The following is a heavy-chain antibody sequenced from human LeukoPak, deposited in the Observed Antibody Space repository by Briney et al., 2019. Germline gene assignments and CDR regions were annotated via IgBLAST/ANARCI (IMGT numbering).Heavy chain of an antibody. Sequence: PGGSLRPSCAASGFTVSGNDMTWVRQAPGKGLEWVSLIYIGGSTFYGDSVKGRFTISRDFSNNTLYLQMSSLRAEDTAVYYCARWGGYSYGIENWGQGTLVTVSS. J-gene: IGHJ4*02. V-gene: IGHV3-66*01. CDR2: IYIGGST. D-gene: IGHD5-18*01. CDR3: ARWGGYSYGIEN. CDR1: GFTVSGND.